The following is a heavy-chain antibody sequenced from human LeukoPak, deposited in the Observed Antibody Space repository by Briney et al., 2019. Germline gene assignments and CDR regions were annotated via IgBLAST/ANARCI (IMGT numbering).Heavy chain of an antibody. CDR2: ISAYNGNT. J-gene: IGHJ6*02. Sequence: ASVKVSCKASGGTFSSYAISWVRQAPGQGLEWMGWISAYNGNTNYAQKLQGRVTMTTDTSTSTAYMELRSLRSDDTAVYYCARDQYSGYGLSYYGMDVWGQGTTVTVSS. CDR3: ARDQYSGYGLSYYGMDV. CDR1: GGTFSSYA. D-gene: IGHD5-12*01. V-gene: IGHV1-18*01.